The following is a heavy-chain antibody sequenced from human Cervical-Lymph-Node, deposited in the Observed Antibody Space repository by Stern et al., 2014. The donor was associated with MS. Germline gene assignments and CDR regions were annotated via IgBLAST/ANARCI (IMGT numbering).Heavy chain of an antibody. CDR1: GFTFSSYG. D-gene: IGHD3-3*01. CDR2: ISYDGSNK. Sequence: VHLVESGGGVVQPGRSLRLSCAASGFTFSSYGMHWVRQAPGKGLEWVAVISYDGSNKYYADSVKGRFTISRDNSKNTLYLQMNSLRAEDTAVYYCAKDRDDFWSGYYPLDYWGQGTLVTVSS. J-gene: IGHJ4*02. CDR3: AKDRDDFWSGYYPLDY. V-gene: IGHV3-30*18.